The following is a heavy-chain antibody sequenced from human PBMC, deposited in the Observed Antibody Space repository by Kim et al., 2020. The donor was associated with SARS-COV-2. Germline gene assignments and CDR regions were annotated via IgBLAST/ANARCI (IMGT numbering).Heavy chain of an antibody. Sequence: GGSLRLSCAASGFTFSSYYMHWVRQGTEKGLEWVSSIGTKADTYYPDSVKDRFTISRENAKDSFYLQMNSLRAEDTAVYYCARGPIEEGIRATKGYFDLWGRGTVVTVSS. V-gene: IGHV3-13*04. CDR2: IGTKADT. D-gene: IGHD1-20*01. J-gene: IGHJ2*01. CDR1: GFTFSSYY. CDR3: ARGPIEEGIRATKGYFDL.